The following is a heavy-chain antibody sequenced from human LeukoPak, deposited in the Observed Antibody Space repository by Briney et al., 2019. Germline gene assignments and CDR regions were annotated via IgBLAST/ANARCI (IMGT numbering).Heavy chain of an antibody. J-gene: IGHJ6*02. CDR2: IYYSGST. D-gene: IGHD6-13*01. V-gene: IGHV4-59*08. Sequence: SETLSLTCTVSGGSISSYYWSWIRQPPGKGLEWIGYIYYSGSTNYNPSLKSRVTISVDTSKNQFSLKLSSVTAVDTAVYYCARHTSGSWGRPSYYYYGMDAWGQGTTVTVSS. CDR1: GGSISSYY. CDR3: ARHTSGSWGRPSYYYYGMDA.